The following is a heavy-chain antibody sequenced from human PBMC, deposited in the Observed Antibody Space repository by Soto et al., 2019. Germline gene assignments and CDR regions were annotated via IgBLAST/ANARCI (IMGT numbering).Heavy chain of an antibody. D-gene: IGHD3-9*01. Sequence: PGGSLRLSCAASGFTVSSNYMSWVRQAPGKGMEWVSVIYSGGSTYYADSVRGRFTISRDNSKNTLYLQMNSLRAEDTAVYYCARDKFLAGYYFDYWSQGTLVTVSS. CDR3: ARDKFLAGYYFDY. V-gene: IGHV3-66*01. CDR2: IYSGGST. CDR1: GFTVSSNY. J-gene: IGHJ4*02.